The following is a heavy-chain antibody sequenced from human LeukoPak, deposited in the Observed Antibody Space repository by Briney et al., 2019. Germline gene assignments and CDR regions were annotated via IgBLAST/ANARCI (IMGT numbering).Heavy chain of an antibody. CDR2: TYYRSKWYN. CDR3: ARSASGYSSSWRGRYFDY. CDR1: GDSVSSNSAA. D-gene: IGHD6-13*01. J-gene: IGHJ4*02. Sequence: SQTLSLTCAISGDSVSSNSAAWNWIRQSPSRGLEWLGRTYYRSKWYNDYAVSVKSRITINPDTSKNQFSLQLNSVTPEDTAVYYRARSASGYSSSWRGRYFDYWGQGTLVTVSS. V-gene: IGHV6-1*01.